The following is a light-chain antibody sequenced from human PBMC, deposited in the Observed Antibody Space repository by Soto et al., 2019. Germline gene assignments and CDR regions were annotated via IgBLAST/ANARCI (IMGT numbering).Light chain of an antibody. CDR1: QSVSSN. J-gene: IGKJ1*01. Sequence: EIVMTQSPATLSVSPGERATLSCRASQSVSSNLAWYKQKNGQPPRLLIYGASSRATGIPARFSGSGSGTEFNLTISSLESEDFAVYYCQQYNNWLKMLGQGTKVEIQ. V-gene: IGKV3-15*01. CDR3: QQYNNWLKM. CDR2: GAS.